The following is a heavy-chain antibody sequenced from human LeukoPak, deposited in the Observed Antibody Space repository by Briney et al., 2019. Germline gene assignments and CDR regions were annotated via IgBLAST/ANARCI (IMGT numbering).Heavy chain of an antibody. CDR1: GYTFNNYD. CDR2: MNSKNGNS. V-gene: IGHV1-8*01. J-gene: IGHJ6*03. CDR3: ARGTDYGDYGGTWFYYYYMDV. D-gene: IGHD4-17*01. Sequence: ASVRVSCQASGYTFNNYDINWVRQASGQGLEWMGWMNSKNGNSGYAQKFQGRVTMTRNISISAAYMELSSLRSEDTAVYYCARGTDYGDYGGTWFYYYYMDVWGEGTTVTVSS.